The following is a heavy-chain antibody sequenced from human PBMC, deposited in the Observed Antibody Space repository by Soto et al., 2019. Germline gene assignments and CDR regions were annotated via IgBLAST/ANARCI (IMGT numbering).Heavy chain of an antibody. CDR2: IYYSGST. CDR1: GGSISSGDYY. J-gene: IGHJ6*02. V-gene: IGHV4-30-4*01. D-gene: IGHD3-10*01. CDR3: ARGSMVRGVIAYYYYGMDV. Sequence: SETLSLTCTVSGGSISSGDYYWSWIRQPPGKGLEWIGYIYYSGSTYYNPSLKSRVTISVDTSKNQFSLKLSSVTAADTAVYYCARGSMVRGVIAYYYYGMDVWGQGTTVTVSS.